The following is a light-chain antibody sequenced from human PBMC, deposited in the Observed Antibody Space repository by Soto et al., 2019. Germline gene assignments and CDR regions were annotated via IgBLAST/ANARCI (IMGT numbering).Light chain of an antibody. J-gene: IGLJ3*02. CDR1: SGHSTYI. Sequence: QLVLSQSSSASASLGSSVKLTCILSSGHSTYIIAWHQQQPGKAPRFLMTLDRSGSYNRGSGVPDRFSGSSSGADRYLTISNLQFEDEGDYYCETWYSNTHKVFGGGTQLTVL. CDR3: ETWYSNTHKV. V-gene: IGLV4-60*02. CDR2: LDRSGSY.